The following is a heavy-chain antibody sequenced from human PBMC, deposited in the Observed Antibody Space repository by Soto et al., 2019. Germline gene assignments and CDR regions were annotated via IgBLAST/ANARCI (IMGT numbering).Heavy chain of an antibody. V-gene: IGHV1-8*01. CDR3: ARAEAYGDYFDY. D-gene: IGHD4-17*01. CDR2: MNPNTGNT. J-gene: IGHJ4*02. CDR1: GYIFTSYD. Sequence: QVQLVQSGAEVKKPGASMKVSCTASGYIFTSYDINWVRQATGQGLEWMGWMNPNTGNTGYARKFQGRVTMTRNTSIYTAYMELSSLRSEDTAVYYCARAEAYGDYFDYWGQGALVTVSS.